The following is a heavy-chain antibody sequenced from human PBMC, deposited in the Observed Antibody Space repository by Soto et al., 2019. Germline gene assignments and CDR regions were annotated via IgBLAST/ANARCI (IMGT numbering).Heavy chain of an antibody. CDR1: GYTFTSYG. D-gene: IGHD1-1*01. CDR2: ISAYNGNT. Sequence: ASVKVSCKASGYTFTSYGISWVRQAPGQGLEWMGWISAYNGNTNYAQKLQGRVTMTTDTSTSTAYMELRSLRSDDTAVYYFAREPSVELERRVLSWFDPWGQGTLVTVSS. V-gene: IGHV1-18*01. CDR3: AREPSVELERRVLSWFDP. J-gene: IGHJ5*02.